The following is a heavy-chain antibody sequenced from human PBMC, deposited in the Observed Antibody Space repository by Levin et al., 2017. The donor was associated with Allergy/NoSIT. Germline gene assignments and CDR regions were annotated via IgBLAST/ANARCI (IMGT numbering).Heavy chain of an antibody. V-gene: IGHV4-34*01. Sequence: PSETLSLTCAVYGGSFSGYYWSWIRQPPGKGLEWIGEINHSGSTNYNPSLKSRVTISVDTSKNQFSLKLNSVTAADTAVYYCARGGVLLWFGELSNSNWFDPWGQGTLVTVSS. CDR2: INHSGST. D-gene: IGHD3-10*01. J-gene: IGHJ5*02. CDR1: GGSFSGYY. CDR3: ARGGVLLWFGELSNSNWFDP.